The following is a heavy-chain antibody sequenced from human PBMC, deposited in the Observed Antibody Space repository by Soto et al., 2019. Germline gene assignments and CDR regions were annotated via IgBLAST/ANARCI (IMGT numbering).Heavy chain of an antibody. D-gene: IGHD2-21*01. Sequence: QVQLVQSGAEVKKPGASVKVSCKASGYTFTSYHITWVRQAPGQGLEWMGWISAYNGNTNYAQTRQSRVTMTTDTPTSAAYMALRSLRSDDTAVYYCARYSPPPREWGQGTLVTVSS. J-gene: IGHJ4*02. V-gene: IGHV1-18*01. CDR2: ISAYNGNT. CDR3: ARYSPPPRE. CDR1: GYTFTSYH.